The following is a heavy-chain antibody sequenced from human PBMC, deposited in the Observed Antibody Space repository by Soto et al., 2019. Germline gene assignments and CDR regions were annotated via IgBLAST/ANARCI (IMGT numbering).Heavy chain of an antibody. V-gene: IGHV1-18*01. CDR1: GYTSTSYG. Sequence: QVQLVQSGAEVKKPGASVKVSCKASGYTSTSYGISWVRQAPGQGLEWMGWISAYNGNTNYAQKLQGRVTMTTDTSTSTAYMELRSLTSDDTAVYYCARHPELWFGESLGYYGMDGWGQGTTVTVSS. D-gene: IGHD3-10*01. J-gene: IGHJ6*02. CDR2: ISAYNGNT. CDR3: ARHPELWFGESLGYYGMDG.